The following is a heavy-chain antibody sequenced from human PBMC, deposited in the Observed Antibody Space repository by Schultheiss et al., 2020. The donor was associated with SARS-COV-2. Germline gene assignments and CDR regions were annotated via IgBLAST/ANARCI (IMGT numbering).Heavy chain of an antibody. J-gene: IGHJ6*02. V-gene: IGHV3-15*07. CDR3: TTQDALYGMDV. CDR1: GFTFGDYT. Sequence: GESLKISCSVSGFTFGDYTLNWVRQAPGKGLEWVGRIKSKTDGGTTDYAAPVKGRFTISRDDSKNTLYLQMNSLKTEDTAVYYCTTQDALYGMDVWGQGTTVTVSS. CDR2: IKSKTDGGTT.